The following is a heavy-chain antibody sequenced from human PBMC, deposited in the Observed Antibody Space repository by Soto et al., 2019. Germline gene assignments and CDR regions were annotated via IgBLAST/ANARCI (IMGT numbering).Heavy chain of an antibody. D-gene: IGHD3-3*01. CDR2: IYHSGST. Sequence: SETLSLTCGVSGGSISSGGYSWTWIRQSPGKGLEWIGYIYHSGSTYYNPSLKSRVIISVDRSKNQFSLKLNSVTAADTAVYYCARGDFWSGYAYDYWGQGTLVTVSS. J-gene: IGHJ4*02. CDR3: ARGDFWSGYAYDY. V-gene: IGHV4-30-2*06. CDR1: GGSISSGGYS.